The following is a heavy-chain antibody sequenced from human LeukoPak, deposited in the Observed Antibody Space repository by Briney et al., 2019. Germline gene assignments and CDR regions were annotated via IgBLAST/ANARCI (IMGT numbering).Heavy chain of an antibody. CDR2: ISAYNGNT. D-gene: IGHD3-10*01. CDR1: GYTFTIYG. J-gene: IGHJ6*02. CDR3: ATSYGSGAQIDYEDKDYYYYGMDV. V-gene: IGHV1-18*01. Sequence: ASVKVSCKASGYTFTIYGISWVRQAPGQGLEWMGWISAYNGNTNYAQKLQGRGTITTDTSTSTAYMELRSLRSDDTAVYYCATSYGSGAQIDYEDKDYYYYGMDVWGQGTTVTVSS.